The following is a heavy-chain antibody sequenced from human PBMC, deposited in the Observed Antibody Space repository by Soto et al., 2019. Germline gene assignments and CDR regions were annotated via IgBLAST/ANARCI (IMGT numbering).Heavy chain of an antibody. CDR2: VFHSGST. V-gene: IGHV4-4*02. Sequence: QVQLQESGPGLVKPSGTLSLNCAVSGGSTSDSNWWSWVRQPPGKGLEWIGEVFHSGSTNYNPSLKSRLTISIDESKNQFSLMLRSVTAADTAIYYCARARVYYMDAWGKGTTVTVSS. CDR1: GGSTSDSNW. CDR3: ARARVYYMDA. J-gene: IGHJ6*03.